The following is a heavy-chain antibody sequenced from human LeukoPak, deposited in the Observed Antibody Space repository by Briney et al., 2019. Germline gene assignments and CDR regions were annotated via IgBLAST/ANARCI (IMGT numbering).Heavy chain of an antibody. CDR2: IIPIFGTA. CDR1: GGTFSSYA. Sequence: PVKVSCKASGGTFSSYAISWVRQAPGQGLEWMGGIIPIFGTANYAQKFQGRVTITTDESTSTAYMELSSLRSEDTAVYYCAREPDLNSGSDAFDIWGQGTMVTVSS. V-gene: IGHV1-69*05. J-gene: IGHJ3*02. D-gene: IGHD1-26*01. CDR3: AREPDLNSGSDAFDI.